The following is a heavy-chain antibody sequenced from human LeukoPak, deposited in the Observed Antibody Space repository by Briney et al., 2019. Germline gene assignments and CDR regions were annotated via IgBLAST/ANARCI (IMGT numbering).Heavy chain of an antibody. CDR2: IYTSGST. D-gene: IGHD6-13*01. V-gene: IGHV4-4*07. Sequence: SETLSLTCTVSGGSISSYYWSWIRQPAGKGLEWIGRIYTSGSTNYNPSLRSRVTMSVDTSKNQFSLKLSSVTAADTAVYYCARRRAAAHDFDYWGQGTLVTVSS. J-gene: IGHJ4*02. CDR3: ARRRAAAHDFDY. CDR1: GGSISSYY.